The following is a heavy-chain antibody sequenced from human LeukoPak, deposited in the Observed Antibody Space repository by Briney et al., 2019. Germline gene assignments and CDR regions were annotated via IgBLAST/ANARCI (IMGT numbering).Heavy chain of an antibody. CDR1: GFTFSSYA. D-gene: IGHD5-24*01. V-gene: IGHV3-21*01. J-gene: IGHJ6*04. CDR3: ARDTHGGRDGYKDV. Sequence: AGGSLRLSCAASGFTFSSYAMSWVRQAPGKGLEWVSSISSSSSYIYYAGSVKGRFTISRDNAKNSLYLQMNSLRAEDTAVYYCARDTHGGRDGYKDVWGKGTTVTVSS. CDR2: ISSSSSYI.